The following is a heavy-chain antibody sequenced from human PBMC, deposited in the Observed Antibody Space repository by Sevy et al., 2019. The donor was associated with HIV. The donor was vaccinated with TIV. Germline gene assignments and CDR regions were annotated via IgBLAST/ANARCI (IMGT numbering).Heavy chain of an antibody. CDR1: GFTFSSYA. D-gene: IGHD2-2*01. J-gene: IGHJ6*02. Sequence: GGSLRLSCAASGFTFSSYAMHWVRQAPGKGLEWVAVISYDGSNKYYADSVKGRFTISRDNSKNTLYLQMNGLRAEDTAVYYCARALVVPAATANYYYYGMDVWGQGTTVTVSS. V-gene: IGHV3-30-3*01. CDR2: ISYDGSNK. CDR3: ARALVVPAATANYYYYGMDV.